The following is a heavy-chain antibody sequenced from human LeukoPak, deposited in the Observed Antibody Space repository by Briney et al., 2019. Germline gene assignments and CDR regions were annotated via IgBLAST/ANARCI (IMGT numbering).Heavy chain of an antibody. CDR2: INPNSGGT. Sequence: GASVKVSCKASGYTFTGYYMHWVRQAPGQGLEWMGWINPNSGGTNYAQKFQGRVTMTRDTSISTAYMELSRLRSDDTAVYYCARVVVGATGSFDYWGQGTLITVSS. D-gene: IGHD1-26*01. J-gene: IGHJ4*02. CDR1: GYTFTGYY. CDR3: ARVVVGATGSFDY. V-gene: IGHV1-2*02.